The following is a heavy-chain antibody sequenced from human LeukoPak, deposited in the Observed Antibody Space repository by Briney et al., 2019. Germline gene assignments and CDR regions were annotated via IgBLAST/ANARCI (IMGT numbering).Heavy chain of an antibody. J-gene: IGHJ4*02. V-gene: IGHV4-30-2*01. Sequence: SQTLSLTCAVSGGSISSGGYSWSWVRQPPGKGLEWIGYIYHSGSTYYNPSLKSRVTISVDRSKNQFSLELSSVTAADTAVYYCARDIDYWGQGTLVTVSS. CDR2: IYHSGST. CDR3: ARDIDY. CDR1: GGSISSGGYS.